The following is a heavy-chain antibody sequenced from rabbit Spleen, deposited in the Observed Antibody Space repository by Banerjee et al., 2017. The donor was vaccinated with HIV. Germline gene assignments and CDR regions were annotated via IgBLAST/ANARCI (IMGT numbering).Heavy chain of an antibody. J-gene: IGHJ4*01. CDR2: IDPVFGIT. V-gene: IGHV1S7*01. D-gene: IGHD3-1*01. CDR3: ARRYDANHFYGHFNL. CDR1: GFTLSSYY. Sequence: HLKESGGGLVQPGGSLKLSCKASGFTLSSYYMNWVRQAPGKGLEWIGYIDPVFGITYYANWVNGRFSISRENAQNTVFLQMTSLTAADTATYFCARRYDANHFYGHFNLWGPGTLVTVS.